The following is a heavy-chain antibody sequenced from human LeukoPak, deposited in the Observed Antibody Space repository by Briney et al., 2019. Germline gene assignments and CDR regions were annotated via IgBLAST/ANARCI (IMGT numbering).Heavy chain of an antibody. CDR2: INHSGST. Sequence: SETLSLTCAVYGGSFSGYYWSWIRQPPGKGLEWIGEINHSGSTNYNPSLKSRVTISVDTSKNQFSLKLSSVTAADTAEYYCARGHPPQLWSDYWGQGTLVTVSS. V-gene: IGHV4-34*01. CDR3: ARGHPPQLWSDY. CDR1: GGSFSGYY. J-gene: IGHJ4*02. D-gene: IGHD5-18*01.